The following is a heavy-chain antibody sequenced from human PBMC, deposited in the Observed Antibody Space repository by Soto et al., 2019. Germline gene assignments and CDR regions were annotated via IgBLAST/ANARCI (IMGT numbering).Heavy chain of an antibody. CDR1: GGSISSGGYS. J-gene: IGHJ4*02. CDR3: ARGGPRLVVVVAAIASFDY. CDR2: INHSGST. D-gene: IGHD2-15*01. Sequence: SETLSLTCAVSGGSISSGGYSWSWIRQPTGKGLEWIGEINHSGSTNYNPSLKSRVTISVDTSKNQFSLKLSSVTAADTAVYYCARGGPRLVVVVAAIASFDYWGQGTLVTVSS. V-gene: IGHV4-30-2*01.